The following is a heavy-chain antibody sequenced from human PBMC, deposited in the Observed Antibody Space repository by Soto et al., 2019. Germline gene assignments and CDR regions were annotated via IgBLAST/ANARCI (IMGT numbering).Heavy chain of an antibody. D-gene: IGHD6-19*01. CDR2: IYYSGST. J-gene: IGHJ6*02. V-gene: IGHV4-59*12. Sequence: QVQLQESGPGLVKPSETLSLTCTVSGGSISSYYWSWIRQPPGKGLEWIGYIYYSGSTNYNPSLKGSINKSGNPSKDQVSPKLSSGTAADTAVYYCAREGSCWYRNGMDVWGQGDKVTVSS. CDR3: AREGSCWYRNGMDV. CDR1: GGSISSYY.